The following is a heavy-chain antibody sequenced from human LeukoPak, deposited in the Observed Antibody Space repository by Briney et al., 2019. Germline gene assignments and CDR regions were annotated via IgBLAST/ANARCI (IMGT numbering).Heavy chain of an antibody. J-gene: IGHJ3*02. CDR1: GFTFSTYN. CDR3: ARDVGAAAPDAFDI. Sequence: PGGSLRLSCAASGFTFSTYNMNWVRQAPGKGPEWVSSISTSSNYIYYADSVKGRFTISRDNAKNSPYLQMNSLRVEDTDVYYCARDVGAAAPDAFDIWGQGTMVTVSS. CDR2: ISTSSNYI. D-gene: IGHD1-26*01. V-gene: IGHV3-21*01.